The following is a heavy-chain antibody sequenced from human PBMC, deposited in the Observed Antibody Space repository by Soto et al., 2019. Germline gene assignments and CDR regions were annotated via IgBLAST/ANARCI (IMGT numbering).Heavy chain of an antibody. D-gene: IGHD6-6*01. Sequence: ASVKVSCKASGGTFSSYTISWVRQAPGQGLEWMGRIIPILGIANYAQKFQGRVTITADKSTSTAYMELSSLRSEDTAVYYCARDQVYSSSSGGVDYWGQGTLVTVSS. V-gene: IGHV1-69*04. CDR2: IIPILGIA. CDR1: GGTFSSYT. CDR3: ARDQVYSSSSGGVDY. J-gene: IGHJ4*02.